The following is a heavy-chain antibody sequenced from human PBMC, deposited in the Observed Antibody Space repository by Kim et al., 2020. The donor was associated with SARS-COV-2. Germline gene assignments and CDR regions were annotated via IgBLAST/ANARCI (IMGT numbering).Heavy chain of an antibody. CDR3: AKGALSETRNFDS. V-gene: IGHV3-23*01. D-gene: IGHD3-10*01. CDR2: ISDSSGDI. CDR1: GFRFSMYS. J-gene: IGHJ4*02. Sequence: GGSLRLSCIASGFRFSMYSMSWVRQAPGKGLEWVSIISDSSGDIHYADSVKGRFTISRDNSKNTLYLQMKSLSADDTARYYCAKGALSETRNFDSWGQGTLVTVSS.